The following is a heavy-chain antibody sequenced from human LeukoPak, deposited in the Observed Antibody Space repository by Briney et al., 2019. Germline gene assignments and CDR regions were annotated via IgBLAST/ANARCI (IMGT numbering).Heavy chain of an antibody. CDR1: GGSISSGGYY. CDR2: IYYSGST. V-gene: IGHV4-31*03. CDR3: ARQGAVTPRRTHYYAMDV. J-gene: IGHJ6*02. D-gene: IGHD4-17*01. Sequence: SETLSLTCTVSGGSISSGGYYWSWIRQHPGKGLEWIGYIYYSGSTYYNPSLKSRVTISVDTSKNQFSLKLSSVTAADTAVYYCARQGAVTPRRTHYYAMDVWGPGTTVTVSS.